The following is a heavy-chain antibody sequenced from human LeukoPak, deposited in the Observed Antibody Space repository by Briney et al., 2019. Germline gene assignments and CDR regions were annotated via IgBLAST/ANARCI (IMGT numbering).Heavy chain of an antibody. Sequence: ASVKVSCKASGYTFTGYYMHWVRQAPGQGLEWMGWINPNSGGTNYAQKFQGRVTMTRDTSISTAYMELSRLRSDDTAVYYCARGYGDSDYYYYYYMDVWGKGTTVTVSS. CDR2: INPNSGGT. CDR3: ARGYGDSDYYYYYYMDV. CDR1: GYTFTGYY. V-gene: IGHV1-2*02. J-gene: IGHJ6*03. D-gene: IGHD4-17*01.